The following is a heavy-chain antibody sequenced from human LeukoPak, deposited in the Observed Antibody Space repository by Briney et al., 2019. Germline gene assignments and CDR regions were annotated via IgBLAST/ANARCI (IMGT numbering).Heavy chain of an antibody. V-gene: IGHV3-33*01. CDR2: LWEDGTNI. D-gene: IGHD6-19*01. Sequence: GTSLRLSCAASGFTFSIYGMHWVRQAPGKGLEWVAGLWEDGTNIKYADSAKGRFTISRDNSKNTLYLQTNSLRAEDTAVYFCARVGYNTGWFEYWGQGTLVTVSS. CDR3: ARVGYNTGWFEY. CDR1: GFTFSIYG. J-gene: IGHJ5*01.